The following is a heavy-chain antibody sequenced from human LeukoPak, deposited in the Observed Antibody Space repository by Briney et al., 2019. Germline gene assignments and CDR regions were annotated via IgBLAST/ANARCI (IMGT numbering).Heavy chain of an antibody. CDR1: GFTFSDYY. J-gene: IGHJ4*02. D-gene: IGHD1-7*01. CDR3: ARDNWNCGVY. V-gene: IGHV3-11*04. CDR2: IRCSGSTI. Sequence: PGGSLRLSCAASGFTFSDYYMSWIRQAPGKGLEWVSYIRCSGSTIHYADSVKGRFTISRDNARNSRYLQMNSLRAEDTAVYYCARDNWNCGVYWGQGPLVTVSS.